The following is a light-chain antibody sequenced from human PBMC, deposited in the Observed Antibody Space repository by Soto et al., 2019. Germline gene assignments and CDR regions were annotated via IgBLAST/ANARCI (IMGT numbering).Light chain of an antibody. CDR2: DTS. CDR3: HHYGTSPPNT. V-gene: IGKV3-20*01. J-gene: IGKJ2*01. CDR1: QTLGTKY. Sequence: EIVLTQSPGTLSLSPGERATLSCRASQTLGTKYLAWYQQKPGQAPSLLIYDTSNRATGVPDRFSCSGSGTDFTITISRLEPEDFAVYYCHHYGTSPPNTFGQGTKLEIK.